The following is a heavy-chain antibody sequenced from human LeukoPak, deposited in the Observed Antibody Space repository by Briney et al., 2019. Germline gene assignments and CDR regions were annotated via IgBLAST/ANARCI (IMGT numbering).Heavy chain of an antibody. Sequence: SETLSLTCTVSGGSISSSSYYWGWIRQPPGKGLEWIGSIYYSGSTYYNPSLKSRVTISVDTSKNQFSLKLSSVTAADTAVYYCARGSGDYWGQGTLVTVSS. CDR2: IYYSGST. D-gene: IGHD7-27*01. CDR3: ARGSGDY. V-gene: IGHV4-39*07. CDR1: GGSISSSSYY. J-gene: IGHJ4*02.